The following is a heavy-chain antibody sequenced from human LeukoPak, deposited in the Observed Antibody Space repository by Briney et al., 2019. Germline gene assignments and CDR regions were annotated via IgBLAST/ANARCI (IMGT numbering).Heavy chain of an antibody. V-gene: IGHV3-30*04. D-gene: IGHD3-22*01. CDR3: ARAKIASPVIYYYMAV. CDR2: ISYDGSNK. J-gene: IGHJ6*03. Sequence: GGSLRLSCAASGFTFSTYAMHWVRQAPGKGLEWVAVISYDGSNKYYADSVKGRFTISRDNSKNTLFLQMNSLRAEDTAVYYCARAKIASPVIYYYMAVWGKGTTVTVSS. CDR1: GFTFSTYA.